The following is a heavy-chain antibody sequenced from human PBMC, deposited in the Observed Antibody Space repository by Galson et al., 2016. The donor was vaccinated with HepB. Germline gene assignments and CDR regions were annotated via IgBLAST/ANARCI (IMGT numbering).Heavy chain of an antibody. D-gene: IGHD6-19*01. V-gene: IGHV1-2*02. Sequence: SVKVSCKASGYTFTVSYIHWVRQAPGQGLDWMGWINPNTGGTNYAQKFQGRVTMTRDTSIRTAYMELTRLKSDDTAVYYCARDEAVAGTRPGLWFDPWGQGTLVTVSS. CDR1: GYTFTVSY. J-gene: IGHJ5*02. CDR3: ARDEAVAGTRPGLWFDP. CDR2: INPNTGGT.